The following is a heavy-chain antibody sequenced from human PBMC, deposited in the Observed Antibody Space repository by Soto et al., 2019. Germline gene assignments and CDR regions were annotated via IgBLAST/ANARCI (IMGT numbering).Heavy chain of an antibody. CDR1: GFSFSTYA. Sequence: EVQLLESGGGLVQPGGSVRLSCAASGFSFSTYAMSWVRQPPGKGLEWVSAINGGGGNTYNRDSVKGRFTISRDNSKNTLYLQMNSLRAEDTAVYFCAKVYGGGYMGFDSWGQGTLVTVSS. CDR2: INGGGGNT. J-gene: IGHJ4*02. V-gene: IGHV3-23*01. D-gene: IGHD5-12*01. CDR3: AKVYGGGYMGFDS.